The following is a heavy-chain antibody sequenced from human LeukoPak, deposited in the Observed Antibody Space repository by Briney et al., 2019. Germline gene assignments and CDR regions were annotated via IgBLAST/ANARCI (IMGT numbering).Heavy chain of an antibody. CDR2: ISYDGTNK. V-gene: IGHV3-30*18. J-gene: IGHJ4*02. Sequence: GGSLRLSCAASGFTFSNYDVHWVRQAPGKGLEWVAVISYDGTNKYYADSVKGRFTISRDNSKSTLYLQMNSLRAEDTAVYYCAKENDFVYWGQGTLVTVFS. CDR3: AKENDFVY. D-gene: IGHD3-3*01. CDR1: GFTFSNYD.